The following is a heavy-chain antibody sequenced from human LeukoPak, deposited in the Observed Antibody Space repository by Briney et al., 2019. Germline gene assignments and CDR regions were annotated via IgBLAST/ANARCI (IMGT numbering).Heavy chain of an antibody. Sequence: GASVKVSCKASGYTFTSYTINWVRQAPGQGLEWMGWVNTNTGNPTYAQGFTGRFVFSLDTSVSTAYLQISSLKAEDTAVYYCARRYCSGGGCYCDYWGQGTLVTVSS. D-gene: IGHD2-15*01. CDR2: VNTNTGNP. CDR1: GYTFTSYT. J-gene: IGHJ4*02. CDR3: ARRYCSGGGCYCDY. V-gene: IGHV7-4-1*02.